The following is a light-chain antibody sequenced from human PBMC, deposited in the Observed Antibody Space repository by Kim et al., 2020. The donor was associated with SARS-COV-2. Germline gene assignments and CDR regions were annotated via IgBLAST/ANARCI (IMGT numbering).Light chain of an antibody. CDR3: SSYTSSSTWV. CDR2: EVS. V-gene: IGLV2-14*01. CDR1: SSDVGGYNY. J-gene: IGLJ3*02. Sequence: GQSTTISCTGTSSDVGGYNYVSWYQQHPGKAPKLMIYEVSNRPSGVSNRFSGSKSGNTASLTISGLQAEDEADYYCSSYTSSSTWVFGGGTQLTVL.